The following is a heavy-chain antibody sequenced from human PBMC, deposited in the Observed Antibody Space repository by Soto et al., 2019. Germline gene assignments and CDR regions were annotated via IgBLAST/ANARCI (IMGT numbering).Heavy chain of an antibody. Sequence: GGSLRLSCAASGFTFSSYAMSWVRQAPGKGLEWVSAISGSGGSTYYADSVKGRFTISRDNSKNTLYLQMNSLRAEDTAVYYCAKDGIYSSPKAVNWFDPWGQGTLVTVSS. D-gene: IGHD6-13*01. CDR3: AKDGIYSSPKAVNWFDP. CDR1: GFTFSSYA. J-gene: IGHJ5*02. CDR2: ISGSGGST. V-gene: IGHV3-23*01.